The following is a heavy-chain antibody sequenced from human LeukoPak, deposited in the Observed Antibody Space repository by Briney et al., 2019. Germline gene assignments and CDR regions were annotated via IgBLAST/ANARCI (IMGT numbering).Heavy chain of an antibody. CDR1: GFTFSSYA. CDR3: AKDWGYCSSTSCYKEDAFDI. CDR2: ISGSGGST. D-gene: IGHD2-2*02. V-gene: IGHV3-23*01. Sequence: GSLRLSCAASGFTFSSYAMSWVRQAPGKGLEWVSAISGSGGSTYYADSVKGRFTISRDNSKNTLYLQMNSLRAEDTAVYYCAKDWGYCSSTSCYKEDAFDIWGQGTMVTVSS. J-gene: IGHJ3*02.